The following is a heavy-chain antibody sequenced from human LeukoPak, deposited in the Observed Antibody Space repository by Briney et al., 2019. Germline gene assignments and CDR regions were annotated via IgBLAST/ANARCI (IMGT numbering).Heavy chain of an antibody. CDR1: GFTFSDAW. J-gene: IGHJ4*02. Sequence: GGSLRLSCVGSGFTFSDAWMSWVRQAPGEGLEWVGRIKSKSDGGTIDYAAPVKGRFTISRDDSRNTLYLQMNSLKTEDTAVYYCTTRRQDGWWGQETLVTVS. CDR3: TTRRQDGW. V-gene: IGHV3-15*01. CDR2: IKSKSDGGTI. D-gene: IGHD2-15*01.